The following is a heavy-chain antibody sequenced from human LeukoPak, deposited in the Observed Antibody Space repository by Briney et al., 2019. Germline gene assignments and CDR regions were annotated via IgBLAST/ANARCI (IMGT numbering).Heavy chain of an antibody. CDR3: AREGAEEEARNWFDP. CDR1: GYTFTGYY. V-gene: IGHV1-2*02. CDR2: INPNSGGT. Sequence: ATVKVSCKASGYTFTGYYMHWVRQAPGQGLEWMGWINPNSGGTNYAQKFQGRVTMTRDTSISTAYMELSRLRSDDTAVYYCAREGAEEEARNWFDPWGQGTLVTVSS. J-gene: IGHJ5*02. D-gene: IGHD3-16*01.